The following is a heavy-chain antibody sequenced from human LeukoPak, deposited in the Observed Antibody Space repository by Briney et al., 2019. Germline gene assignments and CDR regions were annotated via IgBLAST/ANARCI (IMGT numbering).Heavy chain of an antibody. J-gene: IGHJ5*02. CDR1: GFTFSSFA. Sequence: LPGGSLRLSCAASGFTFSSFAMSWVRQAPGQGLEWVSYISSSGSTIYYADSVKGRFTISRENAKNSLYLQMNSLRAEDTAVYYCARDSGYSYGAFDPWGQGTLVTVSS. CDR3: ARDSGYSYGAFDP. D-gene: IGHD5-18*01. V-gene: IGHV3-48*03. CDR2: ISSSGSTI.